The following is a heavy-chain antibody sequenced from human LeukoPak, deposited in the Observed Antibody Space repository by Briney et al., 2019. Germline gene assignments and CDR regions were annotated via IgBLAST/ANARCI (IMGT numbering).Heavy chain of an antibody. J-gene: IGHJ5*02. CDR3: ARVGYDSSGYYYSP. CDR2: INWNGGST. V-gene: IGHV3-20*01. CDR1: GFTFDDYG. D-gene: IGHD3-22*01. Sequence: GGSLRLSCAASGFTFDDYGMSWVRQAPGKGLEWVSGINWNGGSTGYADSVKGRFTISRDNAKNSLYLQMNSLRAEDTALYHCARVGYDSSGYYYSPWGQGTLVTVSP.